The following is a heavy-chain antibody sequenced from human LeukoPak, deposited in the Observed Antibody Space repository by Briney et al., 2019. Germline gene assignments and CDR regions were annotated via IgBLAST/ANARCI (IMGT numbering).Heavy chain of an antibody. CDR3: ARGRRYCSGGSCRGGQYYFDY. V-gene: IGHV1-69*13. D-gene: IGHD2-15*01. CDR2: IIPIFGTA. J-gene: IGHJ4*02. Sequence: GASVKVSCKASGGTFSSYAISWVRQAPGQGLEWMGGIIPIFGTANYAQKFQGRVTITADESTSTAYMELSSLRSEDTAVYYCARGRRYCSGGSCRGGQYYFDYWGQGTLVTVSS. CDR1: GGTFSSYA.